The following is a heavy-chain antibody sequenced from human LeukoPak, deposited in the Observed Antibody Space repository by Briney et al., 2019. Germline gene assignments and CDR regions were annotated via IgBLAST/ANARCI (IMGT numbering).Heavy chain of an antibody. CDR2: ISCDGSNK. CDR3: AKVLDGYNYSYYFDY. CDR1: GFIFSNYG. D-gene: IGHD5-24*01. Sequence: GRSLRLSCAASGFIFSNYGMHWVRQAPGKGLEWVAVISCDGSNKYYADSVKGRFTISRDNSKNTLHLQMNSLRVEDTAVYYCAKVLDGYNYSYYFDYWGQGTLVTVSS. V-gene: IGHV3-30*18. J-gene: IGHJ4*02.